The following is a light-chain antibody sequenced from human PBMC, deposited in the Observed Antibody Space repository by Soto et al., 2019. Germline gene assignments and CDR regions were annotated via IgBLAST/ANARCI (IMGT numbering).Light chain of an antibody. CDR1: QTISSW. J-gene: IGKJ1*01. V-gene: IGKV1-5*03. CDR2: KAS. Sequence: DIQMTHSPSTLSGSVGDRVTITCRASQTISSWLAWYQQKPGKAPKLLIYKASTLKSGVPSRFSGSGSGTEFTLTISSLQPDDFATYYCQHYNSYSEGFGQGTKVDIK. CDR3: QHYNSYSEG.